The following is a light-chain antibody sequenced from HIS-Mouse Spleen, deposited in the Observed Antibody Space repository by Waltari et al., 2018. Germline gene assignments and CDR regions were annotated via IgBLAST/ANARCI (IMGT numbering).Light chain of an antibody. V-gene: IGLV1-44*01. Sequence: QSVLTQPPSASGTPGQRVPISCSGSSSNIGSNPVNCYQQLPGTAPKLLIYSKNRRPSGVPARFSGSKSGTSASLAISGLQSEDEADYYCAAWDDSLNGNYVFGTGTKVTVL. J-gene: IGLJ1*01. CDR1: SSNIGSNP. CDR3: AAWDDSLNGNYV. CDR2: SKN.